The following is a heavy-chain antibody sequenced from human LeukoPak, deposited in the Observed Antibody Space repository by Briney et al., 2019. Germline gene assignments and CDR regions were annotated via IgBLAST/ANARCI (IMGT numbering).Heavy chain of an antibody. CDR3: GRDSSGYEF. D-gene: IGHD3-22*01. J-gene: IGHJ4*02. CDR2: IYYSGST. CDR1: GGSVSSGSYY. Sequence: KPSETLSLTCTVSGGSVSSGSYYWSWIRQPPGKGLEWIGYIYYSGSTNYNPSLKSRVTISVDTSKNQFSLKLSSVTAADTAVYYCGRDSSGYEFWGQGTLVTVSS. V-gene: IGHV4-61*01.